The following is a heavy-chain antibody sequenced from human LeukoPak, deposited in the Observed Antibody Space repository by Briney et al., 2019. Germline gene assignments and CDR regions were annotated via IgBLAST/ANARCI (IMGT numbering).Heavy chain of an antibody. Sequence: GGSLRLSCAASGFRFTDYSMSWVRQAPGKGLEWVAGLGRSGEYKYYADSVKGRFTISRDNSKNTLFLQMNSLRAEDTAVFYCAKRSGYTTGWFFDFWGQGTLVTVSS. J-gene: IGHJ4*02. CDR3: AKRSGYTTGWFFDF. V-gene: IGHV3-23*01. CDR1: GFRFTDYS. D-gene: IGHD6-19*01. CDR2: LGRSGEYK.